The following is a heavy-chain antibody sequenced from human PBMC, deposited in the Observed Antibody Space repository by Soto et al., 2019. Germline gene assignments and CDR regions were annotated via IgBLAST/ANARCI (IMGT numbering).Heavy chain of an antibody. CDR3: AGRGSGSYYDY. Sequence: EVQLLESGGGLVQPGGSLRLSCAASGFTFSSYAMRWVRQAPVKGLEWVSAISGSGDSTYYADSVKGRFPISRDNSKNTLYPQTNSLRAEDTAVDYCAGRGSGSYYDYWGQGTLVTVSS. D-gene: IGHD1-26*01. CDR2: ISGSGDST. V-gene: IGHV3-23*01. J-gene: IGHJ4*02. CDR1: GFTFSSYA.